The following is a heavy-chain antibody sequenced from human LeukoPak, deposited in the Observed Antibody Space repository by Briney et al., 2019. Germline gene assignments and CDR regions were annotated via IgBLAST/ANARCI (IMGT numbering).Heavy chain of an antibody. V-gene: IGHV4-31*03. Sequence: PSETLSLTCTVSGGSISSGGYYWSWIRQHPGKGLEWIGYIYYSGSTYYNPSLKSRVTISEDTSKNQFSLKLSSVTAADTAVYYCARDHIAVAGIFDYWGQGTLVTVSS. CDR3: ARDHIAVAGIFDY. CDR2: IYYSGST. CDR1: GGSISSGGYY. D-gene: IGHD6-19*01. J-gene: IGHJ4*02.